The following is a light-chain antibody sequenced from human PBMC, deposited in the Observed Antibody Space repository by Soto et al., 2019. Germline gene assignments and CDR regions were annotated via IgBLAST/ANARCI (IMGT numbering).Light chain of an antibody. V-gene: IGLV2-14*01. J-gene: IGLJ1*01. Sequence: QSALTQPASVSGSPGQSITISCTGTTSDVGGHNSVSWFQQHPGKAPKLIIYQVSSRPSDISNRFSGSKSGNTASLTISGLQAEDEADYYCNSYSSDNTPYVFGTGTKLTVL. CDR2: QVS. CDR3: NSYSSDNTPYV. CDR1: TSDVGGHNS.